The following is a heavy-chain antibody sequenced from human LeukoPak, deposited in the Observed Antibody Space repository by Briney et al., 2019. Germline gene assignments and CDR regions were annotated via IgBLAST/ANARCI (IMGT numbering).Heavy chain of an antibody. CDR1: GFTFSSYG. D-gene: IGHD2-21*02. J-gene: IGHJ2*01. V-gene: IGHV3-30*18. CDR2: ISYDGSNK. Sequence: GRSLRLSCAASGFTFSSYGMHWVRQAPGKGLEWLAVISYDGSNKYYADSVKGRFTISRDNSKNTLYLQMNSLRAEDTAVYYCAKDLLRHIVVVTAGLFDLWGRGTLVTVSS. CDR3: AKDLLRHIVVVTAGLFDL.